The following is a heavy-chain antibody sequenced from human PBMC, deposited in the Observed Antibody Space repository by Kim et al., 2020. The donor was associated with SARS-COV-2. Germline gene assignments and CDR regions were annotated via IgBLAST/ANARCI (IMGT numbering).Heavy chain of an antibody. CDR2: IYYSGST. CDR3: ARLQLARDYYYYGMDV. V-gene: IGHV4-39*01. Sequence: SETLSLTCTVSGGSISSSSYYWGWIRQPPGKGLEWIGSIYYSGSTYYNPSLKSRVTISVDTSNNQFSLKLSSVTAADTAVYYCARLQLARDYYYYGMDVWGQGTTVTVSS. D-gene: IGHD5-18*01. CDR1: GGSISSSSYY. J-gene: IGHJ6*02.